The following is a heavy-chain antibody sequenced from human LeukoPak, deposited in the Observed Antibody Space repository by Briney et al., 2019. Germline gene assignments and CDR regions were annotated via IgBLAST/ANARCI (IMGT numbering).Heavy chain of an antibody. CDR2: ISWNSGSI. J-gene: IGHJ4*02. CDR3: AKDYYDSSGYPRHFDY. V-gene: IGHV3-9*01. Sequence: GGSLRLSCAASGFTFDDYAMHWVRQAPGKGLEWVSGISWNSGSIGYADSVKGRFTISRDNAKNSLYLQMNSLRAEDTALYCCAKDYYDSSGYPRHFDYWGQGTLVTVSS. CDR1: GFTFDDYA. D-gene: IGHD3-22*01.